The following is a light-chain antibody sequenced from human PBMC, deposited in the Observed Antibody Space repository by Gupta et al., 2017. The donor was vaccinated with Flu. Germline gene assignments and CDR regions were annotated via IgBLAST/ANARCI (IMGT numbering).Light chain of an antibody. Sequence: CKSSHSLLDSPNIDNYLAWYQKKPGQAPKPLIYDASTRGSGVPDRFSGNGSGTDFTLTISNLQPEDVAVYYCQHYYYSPLTFGEGTRVEIK. CDR2: DAS. CDR3: QHYYYSPLT. V-gene: IGKV4-1*01. CDR1: HSLLDSPNIDNY. J-gene: IGKJ4*01.